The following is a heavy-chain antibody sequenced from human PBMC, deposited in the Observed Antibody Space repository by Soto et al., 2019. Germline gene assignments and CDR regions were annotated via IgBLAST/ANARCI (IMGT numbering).Heavy chain of an antibody. V-gene: IGHV3-33*01. CDR3: ARGTTVTDFLMDV. J-gene: IGHJ6*03. CDR2: IWYDGSNK. CDR1: GFAFSRHA. D-gene: IGHD4-4*01. Sequence: QVQLVESGGGEVQPGGSLRLSCAASGFAFSRHAIQWVRQTPGKGLEWVAGIWYDGSNKYYADSVKGRFTISRDNSKNKVYLQMDSLRAEDTAVFYCARGTTVTDFLMDVWGAGTTVTVSS.